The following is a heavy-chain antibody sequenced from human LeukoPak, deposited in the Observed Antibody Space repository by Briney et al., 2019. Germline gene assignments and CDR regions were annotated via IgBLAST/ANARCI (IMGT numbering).Heavy chain of an antibody. CDR1: GGTFSSYA. CDR2: IIPIFGTA. CDR3: ARGGGAVPEYYFDY. J-gene: IGHJ4*02. V-gene: IGHV1-69*01. D-gene: IGHD3-10*02. Sequence: ASVKVSCKASGGTFSSYAISWVPQAPGQGLEWMGGIIPIFGTANYAQKFQGRVTITADESTSTAYMELSSLRSEDTAVYYCARGGGAVPEYYFDYWGQGTLVTVSS.